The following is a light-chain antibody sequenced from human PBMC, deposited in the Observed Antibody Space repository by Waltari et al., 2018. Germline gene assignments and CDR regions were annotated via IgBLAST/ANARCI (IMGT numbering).Light chain of an antibody. CDR1: HRNIASNNF. CDR2: EVN. V-gene: IGLV2-8*01. Sequence: QSALTQPPSASGSPGQSVTISCTGTHRNIASNNFVSWYQQHPGKAPKLMIFEVNKLPVGVPVRFRGSNSGNTASLTISGLQAEDEGHYYCCSYAGSHWVFGGGTKLTVL. CDR3: CSYAGSHWV. J-gene: IGLJ3*02.